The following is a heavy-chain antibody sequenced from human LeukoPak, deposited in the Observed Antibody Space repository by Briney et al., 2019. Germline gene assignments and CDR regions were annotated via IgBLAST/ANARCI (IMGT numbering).Heavy chain of an antibody. D-gene: IGHD4-17*01. Sequence: PGGSLRLSCAASGFTFSSYAMSWVRQAPGKGLEWVSAISGSGGSTYYADSVKGRFTISRDNSKNTLYLQMNSLRAEDTAVYYCAKDRTVDDYGDYVPYSYFDYWGQGTLVTVSS. CDR3: AKDRTVDDYGDYVPYSYFDY. V-gene: IGHV3-23*01. CDR2: ISGSGGST. J-gene: IGHJ4*02. CDR1: GFTFSSYA.